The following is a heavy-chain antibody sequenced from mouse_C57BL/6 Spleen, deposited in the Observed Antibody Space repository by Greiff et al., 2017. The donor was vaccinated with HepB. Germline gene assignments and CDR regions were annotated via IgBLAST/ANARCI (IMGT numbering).Heavy chain of an antibody. V-gene: IGHV5-6*01. D-gene: IGHD1-1*01. CDR3: ARHYYYGSSSYYYAMDY. CDR1: GFTFSSYG. Sequence: EVHLVESGGDLVKPGGSLKLSCAASGFTFSSYGMSWVRQTPDKRLEWVATISSGGSYTYYPDSVKGRFTISRDNAKNTLYLQMSSLKSEDTAMYYCARHYYYGSSSYYYAMDYWGQGTSVTVSS. J-gene: IGHJ4*01. CDR2: ISSGGSYT.